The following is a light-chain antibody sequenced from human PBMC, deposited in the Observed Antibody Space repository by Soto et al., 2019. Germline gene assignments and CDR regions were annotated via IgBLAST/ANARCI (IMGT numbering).Light chain of an antibody. CDR2: GSS. J-gene: IGKJ1*01. Sequence: EIVLTQSPGTLSLSPWERATLSCRASQSVSSGYLAWYQQKPGQAPRLLIYGSSSRATGTPDRFSGSGSGTDFTLTVSRLEPEDFAVYYCQQYGTSPQTFGQGTKVDIK. V-gene: IGKV3-20*01. CDR1: QSVSSGY. CDR3: QQYGTSPQT.